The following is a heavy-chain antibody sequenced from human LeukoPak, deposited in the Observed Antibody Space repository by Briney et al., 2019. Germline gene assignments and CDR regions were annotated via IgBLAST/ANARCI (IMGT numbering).Heavy chain of an antibody. CDR3: ARTTVVVAAANWFDP. J-gene: IGHJ5*02. CDR1: GGSISSSNW. Sequence: SETLSLTCAVSGGSISSSNWWSWVRQPPGKGLEWIGEIYHSGSTNYNPSLKSRVTISVDKSKNQFSLKLSSVTAADTAVYYCARTTVVVAAANWFDPWGQGTLVTVSS. V-gene: IGHV4-4*02. D-gene: IGHD2-15*01. CDR2: IYHSGST.